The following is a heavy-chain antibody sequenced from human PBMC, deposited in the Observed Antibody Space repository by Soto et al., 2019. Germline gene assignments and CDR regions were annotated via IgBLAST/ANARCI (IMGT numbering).Heavy chain of an antibody. V-gene: IGHV4-34*01. CDR2: INHSGST. CDR1: GGYFSGYY. CDR3: ARGRGAAAYYYYYGMDV. J-gene: IGHJ6*02. D-gene: IGHD6-13*01. Sequence: SETLSLTRAVYGGYFSGYYWNWLSQHPGKGLEWIGEINHSGSTNYNPSLKSRVTISVDTSKNQFSLKLSSVTAADTAVYYCARGRGAAAYYYYYGMDVWGQGTTVT.